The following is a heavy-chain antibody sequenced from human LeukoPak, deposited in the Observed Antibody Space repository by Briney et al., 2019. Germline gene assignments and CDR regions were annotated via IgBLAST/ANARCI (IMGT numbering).Heavy chain of an antibody. CDR2: IYYSGSI. V-gene: IGHV4-59*01. D-gene: IGHD3-22*01. Sequence: SETLSLICTVSGASISSYYWSWIRQPPGKGLECIGDIYYSGSIKYNPSLKSRVTISVDTSKNQFSLKLSSVTAADTAIYYCARENPSGYYNRPIDYWGQGTLVTVSS. J-gene: IGHJ4*02. CDR3: ARENPSGYYNRPIDY. CDR1: GASISSYY.